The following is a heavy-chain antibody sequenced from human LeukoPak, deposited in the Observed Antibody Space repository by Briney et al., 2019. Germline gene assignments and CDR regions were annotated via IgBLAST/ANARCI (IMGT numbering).Heavy chain of an antibody. V-gene: IGHV3-23*01. CDR2: ISGSGGST. Sequence: PGGSLRLSCAASGFTFSSHAMSWVRQAPGKGLEWVSAISGSGGSTYYADSVKGRFTISRDNSKNTLYLQMNSLRAEDTAVYYCAKSSLRFGELSGFDYWGQGTLVTVSS. J-gene: IGHJ4*02. D-gene: IGHD3-10*01. CDR3: AKSSLRFGELSGFDY. CDR1: GFTFSSHA.